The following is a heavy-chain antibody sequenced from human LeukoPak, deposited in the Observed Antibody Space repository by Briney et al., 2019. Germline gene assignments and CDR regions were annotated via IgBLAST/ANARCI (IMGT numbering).Heavy chain of an antibody. CDR3: ARDAYDFWSGYYYYGMDV. Sequence: SETLSLTCPVSGGSISSYYWSWIRQPAGKGLEWIGRMYTSGSTSYNPSLKSRVTMSVDTSKNQFSLKLSSVTAADTAVYYCARDAYDFWSGYYYYGMDVWGRGTTVSVSS. CDR1: GGSISSYY. J-gene: IGHJ6*02. D-gene: IGHD3-3*01. CDR2: MYTSGST. V-gene: IGHV4-4*07.